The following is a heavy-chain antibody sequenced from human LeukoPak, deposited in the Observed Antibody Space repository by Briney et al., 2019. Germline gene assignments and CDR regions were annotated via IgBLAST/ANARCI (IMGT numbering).Heavy chain of an antibody. Sequence: GGSLRLSCAASGFTFSSSAMSWVRQAPGKGLEWVSAISGSGGSTYYADSVKGQFTISRDNSKNTLYLQMNSLRPEDTALYYCVKDRRNPYRPEGPFDPWGQGTLVTVSS. D-gene: IGHD1-14*01. CDR1: GFTFSSSA. CDR3: VKDRRNPYRPEGPFDP. J-gene: IGHJ5*02. CDR2: ISGSGGST. V-gene: IGHV3-23*01.